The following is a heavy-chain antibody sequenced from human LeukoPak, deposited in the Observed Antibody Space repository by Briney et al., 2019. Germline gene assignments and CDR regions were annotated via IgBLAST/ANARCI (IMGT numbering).Heavy chain of an antibody. CDR2: IHISTNT. CDR3: AIAAAGANYYFDY. D-gene: IGHD6-13*01. J-gene: IGHJ4*02. V-gene: IGHV3-66*01. CDR1: GLTVSSEH. Sequence: PGGSLRLSCVASGLTVSSEHMSWVRQAPGKGLEWASTIHISTNTYYADSVKGRFTISRDNSKNTLYLQMNSLRAEDTAVYYCAIAAAGANYYFDYWGQGTLVTVSS.